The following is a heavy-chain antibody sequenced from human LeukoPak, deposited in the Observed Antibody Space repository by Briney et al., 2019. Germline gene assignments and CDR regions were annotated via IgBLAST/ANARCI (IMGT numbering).Heavy chain of an antibody. CDR1: GFTFSSYE. CDR2: ISSSGSTI. CDR3: VVLELGYCSGGSCDYYYYGMDV. J-gene: IGHJ6*02. V-gene: IGHV3-48*03. Sequence: PGGSLRLSCAASGFTFSSYEMNWVRQAPGKGLEWISYISSSGSTIYYADSVKGRFTSSRDNAKNSLSLQMNSLRAEDTAVYYCVVLELGYCSGGSCDYYYYGMDVWGQGTTVTVSS. D-gene: IGHD2-15*01.